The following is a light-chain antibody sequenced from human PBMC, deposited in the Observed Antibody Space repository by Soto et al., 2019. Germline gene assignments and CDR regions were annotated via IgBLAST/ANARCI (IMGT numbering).Light chain of an antibody. CDR1: ICNLGAGYD. CDR2: GNR. Sequence: QSVLTQPPSASGTPGQKVTLYCTGNICNLGAGYDVHWYQQLPGAAPNLVIFGNRNRPSGVPERFSGSKSGTSASLAITGLQAEDEADYYCQAYDYSLTDSVYGGGTKVTVL. CDR3: QAYDYSLTDSV. J-gene: IGLJ3*02. V-gene: IGLV1-40*01.